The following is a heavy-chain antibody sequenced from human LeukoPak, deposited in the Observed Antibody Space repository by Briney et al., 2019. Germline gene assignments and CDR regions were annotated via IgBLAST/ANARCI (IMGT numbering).Heavy chain of an antibody. J-gene: IGHJ3*02. D-gene: IGHD5-18*01. Sequence: ASVKVSCKASGYTFTGYYMHWVRQAPGQGLEWMGWINPNSGNTGYAQKFQGRVTITRNTLISTAYMELSSLRSEDTAVYYCAVRTAMAGFDVFDIWGQGTMVTVSS. CDR3: AVRTAMAGFDVFDI. CDR1: GYTFTGYY. V-gene: IGHV1-8*03. CDR2: INPNSGNT.